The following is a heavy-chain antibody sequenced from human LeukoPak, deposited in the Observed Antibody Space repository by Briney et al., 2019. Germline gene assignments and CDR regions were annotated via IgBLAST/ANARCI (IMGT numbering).Heavy chain of an antibody. V-gene: IGHV3-30*04. J-gene: IGHJ4*02. CDR3: AKGSSGWYSGFDY. D-gene: IGHD6-19*01. CDR2: ISYDGSNK. Sequence: PGRSLRLSCAASGFMFSSYAMHWVRQAPGKGLEGVAVISYDGSNKYYADSVKGRFTISRDNAKNTLYVQMNSLRVEDKAVYYCAKGSSGWYSGFDYWGLGTLVTVSS. CDR1: GFMFSSYA.